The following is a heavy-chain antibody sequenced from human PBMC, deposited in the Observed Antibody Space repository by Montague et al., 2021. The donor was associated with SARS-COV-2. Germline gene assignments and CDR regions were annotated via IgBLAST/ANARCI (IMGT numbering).Heavy chain of an antibody. D-gene: IGHD6-19*01. J-gene: IGHJ3*02. V-gene: IGHV4-59*11. Sequence: SETLSLTCSVSGASISSHYWSWIRQSPGKGLEWIGYIYYSGTTICNPSLESRVTISVDTSSNVFSLKLRSVTAADTAIYYCARYEAVADAFDIWDQGTVVTVS. CDR3: ARYEAVADAFDI. CDR1: GASISSHY. CDR2: IYYSGTT.